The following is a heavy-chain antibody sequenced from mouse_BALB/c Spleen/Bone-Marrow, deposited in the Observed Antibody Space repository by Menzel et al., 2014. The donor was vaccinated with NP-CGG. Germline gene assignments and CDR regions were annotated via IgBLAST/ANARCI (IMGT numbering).Heavy chain of an antibody. CDR2: IFPGDGDT. J-gene: IGHJ4*01. D-gene: IGHD2-3*01. CDR1: GYAFXSSW. CDR3: ARSDGYRAMDY. V-gene: IGHV1-82*01. Sequence: QVQLQHSGPELVKPGASVKISCKASGYAFXSSWMNWVKQRPGQGLEWIGRIFPGDGDTYYNGKFKGKATLTADKSSSTAYMQLSSLTSVDSAVYFCARSDGYRAMDYWGQGTSVTVSS.